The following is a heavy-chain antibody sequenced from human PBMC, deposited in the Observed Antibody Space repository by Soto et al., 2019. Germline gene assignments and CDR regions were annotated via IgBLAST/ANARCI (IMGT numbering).Heavy chain of an antibody. Sequence: SETLSLTCAVYGGSFSGYYWSWIRQPPGKGLEWFGEMSHSGGTYFNPSLKSRVTISVDTSKNQFSLMMSSVTAADTALYYCARVERGTATTVVDAFDIWGPGTMVTVSS. CDR1: GGSFSGYY. D-gene: IGHD1-1*01. J-gene: IGHJ3*02. V-gene: IGHV4-34*01. CDR3: ARVERGTATTVVDAFDI. CDR2: MSHSGGT.